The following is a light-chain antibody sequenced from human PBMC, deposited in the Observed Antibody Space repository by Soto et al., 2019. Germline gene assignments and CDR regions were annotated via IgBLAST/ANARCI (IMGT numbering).Light chain of an antibody. V-gene: IGKV3-20*01. CDR3: QQYSSSMYT. Sequence: IVLTQSPGTPSLSPGERATLSCRASQSISSNYLAWYQQKPGQAPRLINYGASNRATGIPDRFSGSGSGTDFTLTISRLEPEDFAVYYCQQYSSSMYTFGQGTKLEI. CDR1: QSISSNY. J-gene: IGKJ2*01. CDR2: GAS.